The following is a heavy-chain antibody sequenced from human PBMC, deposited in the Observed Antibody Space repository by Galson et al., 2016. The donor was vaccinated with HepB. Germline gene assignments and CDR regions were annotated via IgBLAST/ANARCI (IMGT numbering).Heavy chain of an antibody. CDR3: ARSTTYYGMDV. Sequence: SLTCVVSDGSLTSYYWSWIRQPPGKGLEWIGGINHSGSTKYQSSLKSRVTISVDTSKSEVSLKVSSVTAADSAVYYCARSTTYYGMDVWGQGTTVTVSS. J-gene: IGHJ6*02. CDR1: DGSLTSYY. V-gene: IGHV4-34*01. D-gene: IGHD2/OR15-2a*01. CDR2: INHSGST.